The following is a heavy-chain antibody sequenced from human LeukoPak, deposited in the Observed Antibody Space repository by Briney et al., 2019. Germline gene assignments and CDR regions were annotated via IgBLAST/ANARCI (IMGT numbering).Heavy chain of an antibody. V-gene: IGHV3-7*01. J-gene: IGHJ4*02. CDR1: GFTFSSYW. CDR3: AREKRYSSSWYPVDY. D-gene: IGHD6-13*01. CDR2: IKQDGSEK. Sequence: GGSLRLSCAASGFTFSSYWMSWVRQAPGKGLEWVANIKQDGSEKYYVDSVKGRFTISRDNAKNSLYLQMNSLRAEDTAVYYCAREKRYSSSWYPVDYWGQGTLVTVCS.